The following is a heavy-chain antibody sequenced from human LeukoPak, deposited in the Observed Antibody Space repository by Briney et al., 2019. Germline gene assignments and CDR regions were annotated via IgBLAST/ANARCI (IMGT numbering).Heavy chain of an antibody. V-gene: IGHV3-23*01. J-gene: IGHJ4*02. Sequence: GGSLRLSCAVSGITLSNYGMSWVRQAPGKGLEWVAGISDSGGRTNYADSVKGRFTITRDNPKNTIYLQMNSLRAEDTAVYFCAKRGVVIRVILVGFHKEAYYFDSWGQGALVTVSS. D-gene: IGHD3-22*01. CDR3: AKRGVVIRVILVGFHKEAYYFDS. CDR1: GITLSNYG. CDR2: ISDSGGRT.